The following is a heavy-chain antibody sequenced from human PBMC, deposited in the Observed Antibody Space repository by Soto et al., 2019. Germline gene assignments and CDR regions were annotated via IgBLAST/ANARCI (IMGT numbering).Heavy chain of an antibody. Sequence: SETLSLTCTVSGGSISSYYWSWIRQPPGKGLEWIGYIYYSGSTNYNPSLKSRVTISVDTSKNQFSLKLSSVTAADTAVYYCARGSGSYYEGAFDIWGQGTMVTVSS. CDR3: ARGSGSYYEGAFDI. J-gene: IGHJ3*02. CDR1: GGSISSYY. V-gene: IGHV4-59*01. D-gene: IGHD1-26*01. CDR2: IYYSGST.